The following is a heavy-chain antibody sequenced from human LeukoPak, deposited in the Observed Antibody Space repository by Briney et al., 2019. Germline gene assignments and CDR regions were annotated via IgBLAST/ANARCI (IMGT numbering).Heavy chain of an antibody. CDR2: IIPIFGTA. J-gene: IGHJ4*02. Sequence: SVKVSCRASGGTFSSYAISWVRQAPGQGLEWMGGIIPIFGTANYAQKFQGRVTITTDESTSTAYMELSSLRSEDTAVYYCAMKSTYYDSSGYYAYWGQGTLVTVSS. CDR3: AMKSTYYDSSGYYAY. D-gene: IGHD3-22*01. CDR1: GGTFSSYA. V-gene: IGHV1-69*05.